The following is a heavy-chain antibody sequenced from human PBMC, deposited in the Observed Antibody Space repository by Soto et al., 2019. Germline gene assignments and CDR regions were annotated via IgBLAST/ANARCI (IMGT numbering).Heavy chain of an antibody. D-gene: IGHD1-26*01. J-gene: IGHJ4*02. Sequence: GGSLRLSCAASGFTFSSYSMNWVRQAPGKGLEWVSSISSSSSYIYYADSVKGRFTISRDNAKNSLYLQMNSLRAEDTAVYYCARDRIVGAPHPFDYWGQGTLVTVSS. CDR3: ARDRIVGAPHPFDY. V-gene: IGHV3-21*01. CDR2: ISSSSSYI. CDR1: GFTFSSYS.